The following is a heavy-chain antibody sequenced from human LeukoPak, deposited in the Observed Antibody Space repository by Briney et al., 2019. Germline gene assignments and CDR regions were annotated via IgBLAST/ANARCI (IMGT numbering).Heavy chain of an antibody. V-gene: IGHV4-34*01. CDR2: INHSGST. D-gene: IGHD4-17*01. J-gene: IGHJ5*02. Sequence: SETLSLTCAVYGGSFSGYYWSWIRQPPGKGLEWIGEINHSGSTNYNPSLKSRATIPVDTSKNQFSLKLSSVTAADTAVYYCAIPHDYGDYGGWFDPWGQGTLVTVSS. CDR3: AIPHDYGDYGGWFDP. CDR1: GGSFSGYY.